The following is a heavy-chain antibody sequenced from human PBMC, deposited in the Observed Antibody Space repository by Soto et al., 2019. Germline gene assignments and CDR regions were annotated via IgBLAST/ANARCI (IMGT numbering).Heavy chain of an antibody. CDR1: GGSLSSGGYY. CDR3: ASNPWTIAAAAFDP. D-gene: IGHD6-13*01. J-gene: IGHJ5*02. Sequence: SETLSLTCTVSGGSLSSGGYYWSWIRQHPGKGLEWIGYIYFSGSTYYNPSLKSRVTISVDTSKNQFSLKLSSVTAADTAVYYCASNPWTIAAAAFDPWGQGTLVTVSS. CDR2: IYFSGST. V-gene: IGHV4-31*03.